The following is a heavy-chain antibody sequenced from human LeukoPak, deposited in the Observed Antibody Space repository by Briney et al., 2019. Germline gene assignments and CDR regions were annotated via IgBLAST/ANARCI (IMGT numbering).Heavy chain of an antibody. Sequence: ASVKVSCKASGYTFTGCYMHWVRQAPGQGLEWMGWINPNSGGTNYAQKFQGRVTMTRDTSISTAYMELSRLRSDDTAVYYCAREDSGSRTTYYCYGMDVWGQGTTVTVSS. CDR3: AREDSGSRTTYYCYGMDV. CDR2: INPNSGGT. D-gene: IGHD6-13*01. CDR1: GYTFTGCY. V-gene: IGHV1-2*02. J-gene: IGHJ6*02.